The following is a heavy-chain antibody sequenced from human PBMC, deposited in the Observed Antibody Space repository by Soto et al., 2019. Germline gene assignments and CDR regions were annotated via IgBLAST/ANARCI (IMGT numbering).Heavy chain of an antibody. V-gene: IGHV4-59*01. CDR1: GDSISGYY. J-gene: IGHJ4*01. D-gene: IGHD5-18*01. Sequence: PSETLSHTYPVSGDSISGYYWHWIRQPPGKGLEWIAYTYDSGTSHSNPSLKSRVTISIDPSTNRLSLKLNSVTAAESAVYYYVRCRYTDIIHHFDDWLRGPLIT. CDR3: VRCRYTDIIHHFDD. CDR2: TYDSGTS.